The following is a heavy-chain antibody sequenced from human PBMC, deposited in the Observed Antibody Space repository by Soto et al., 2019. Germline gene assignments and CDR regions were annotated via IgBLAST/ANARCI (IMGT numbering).Heavy chain of an antibody. V-gene: IGHV1-18*01. Sequence: ASGKVSCNASGYTFTSYGISWVRQAPGQGLEWMGWISAYNGNTNYAQKLQGRVTMTTDTSTSTAYMELRSLRSDDTAVYYCARDRSSGWNSVHDAFDIWGQVTMVTAS. J-gene: IGHJ3*02. D-gene: IGHD6-19*01. CDR1: GYTFTSYG. CDR3: ARDRSSGWNSVHDAFDI. CDR2: ISAYNGNT.